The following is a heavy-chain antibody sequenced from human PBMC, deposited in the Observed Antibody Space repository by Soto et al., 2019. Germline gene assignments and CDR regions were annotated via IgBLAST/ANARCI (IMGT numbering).Heavy chain of an antibody. Sequence: GGSLRLSCAASGFTFSSYGMHWVRQAPGKGLEWVAVISYDGSNKYYADSVKGRFTISRDNSKNTLYLQMNSLRAEDTAVYYCAKDTATMVRGFIDYWGQGTLVTVSS. CDR2: ISYDGSNK. V-gene: IGHV3-30*18. CDR3: AKDTATMVRGFIDY. J-gene: IGHJ4*02. CDR1: GFTFSSYG. D-gene: IGHD3-10*01.